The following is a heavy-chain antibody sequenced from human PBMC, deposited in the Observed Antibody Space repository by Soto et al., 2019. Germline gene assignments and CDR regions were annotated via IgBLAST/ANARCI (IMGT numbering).Heavy chain of an antibody. CDR2: ISGSGGST. D-gene: IGHD3-9*01. V-gene: IGHV3-23*01. CDR1: GSTFSSYA. J-gene: IGHJ6*02. CDR3: ASRTEYYDILTGYYVGGMDV. Sequence: GGSLRLSCAASGSTFSSYAMSWVRQAPGKGLEWVSAISGSGGSTYYADSVKGRFTISRDNSKNTLYLQMNSLRAEDTAVYYCASRTEYYDILTGYYVGGMDVWGQGTTVTVCS.